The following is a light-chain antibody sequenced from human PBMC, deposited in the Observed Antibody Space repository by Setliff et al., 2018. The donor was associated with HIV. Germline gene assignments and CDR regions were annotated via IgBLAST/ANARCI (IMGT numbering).Light chain of an antibody. CDR3: SSYRGGSTLFV. Sequence: QSVLAQPASVSGSPGQSITISCTGTRSDVGAYNYVSWYQQHPGKAPKLMIYEVSNRPSGVSNRFSGPKSGNTASLTISGLQAEDEADYFCSSYRGGSTLFVLGPGTKVTV. CDR1: RSDVGAYNY. V-gene: IGLV2-14*01. CDR2: EVS. J-gene: IGLJ1*01.